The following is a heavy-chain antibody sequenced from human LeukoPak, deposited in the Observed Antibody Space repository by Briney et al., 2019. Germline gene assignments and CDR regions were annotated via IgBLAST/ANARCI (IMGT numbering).Heavy chain of an antibody. CDR2: IHGAGDT. CDR1: GFTVSNNY. J-gene: IGHJ4*02. CDR3: TTVPTETGD. Sequence: GGSLRLSCVVSGFTVSNNYMTWVRQAPGKGLEWVSAIHGAGDTHHANSVKDRFSTSRDNSKNTVYLQMNSLKTEDTAVYYCTTVPTETGDWGQGTLVTVSS. V-gene: IGHV3-66*01.